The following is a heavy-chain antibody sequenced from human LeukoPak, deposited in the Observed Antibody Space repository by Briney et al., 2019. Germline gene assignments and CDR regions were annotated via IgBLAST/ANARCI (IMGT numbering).Heavy chain of an antibody. CDR3: ARGPTTYYDFWSGYYSGANWFDP. CDR1: GGSISSSSYC. V-gene: IGHV4-39*07. CDR2: IYYSGST. Sequence: SETLSLTCTVSGGSISSSSYCWGWIRQPPGKGLEWIGSIYYSGSTYYNPSLKSRVTISVDTSKNQFSLKLSSVTAADTAVYYCARGPTTYYDFWSGYYSGANWFDPWGQGTLVTVSS. J-gene: IGHJ5*02. D-gene: IGHD3-3*01.